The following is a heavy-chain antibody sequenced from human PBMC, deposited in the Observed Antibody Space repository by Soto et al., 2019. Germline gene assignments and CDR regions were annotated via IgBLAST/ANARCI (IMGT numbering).Heavy chain of an antibody. D-gene: IGHD2-2*01. V-gene: IGHV4-39*01. CDR3: ARLGGYCSGTSCYGYYGMDV. J-gene: IGHJ6*02. CDR2: IFYTGST. Sequence: SETLSLTCTVSGGSVDSNRYYWAWIRQPPGKGLEWIGSIFYTGSTYYSPSLKGRLIISVDPSKNQFSLKLTSVTAADTAVYYCARLGGYCSGTSCYGYYGMDVWGQGTTVTVSS. CDR1: GGSVDSNRYY.